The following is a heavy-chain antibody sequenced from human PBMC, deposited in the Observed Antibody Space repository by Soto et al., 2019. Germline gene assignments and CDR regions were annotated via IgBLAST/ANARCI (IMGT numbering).Heavy chain of an antibody. CDR3: ARRPDAFDI. Sequence: GGSLRLSCAVSGFTFGSFAMNWVRQAPGKGLEWVSTISGSGGNTHYADSVEGRFTISRDNSKNTMFLQMNNLRVEDTAMYYCARRPDAFDIWGQGTMVTVSS. J-gene: IGHJ3*02. V-gene: IGHV3-23*01. CDR2: ISGSGGNT. CDR1: GFTFGSFA.